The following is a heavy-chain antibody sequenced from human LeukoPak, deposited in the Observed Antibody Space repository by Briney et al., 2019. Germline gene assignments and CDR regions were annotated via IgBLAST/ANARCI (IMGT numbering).Heavy chain of an antibody. Sequence: GGSLRLSCEASGFTFHDSYMTWIRQAPGKGLEWVSFISNSGDSIYYADSVKGRFITSRDNAKSSLYLQMNSLRAEDTALYYCGRGHWGPDYWGQGALVTVSS. CDR1: GFTFHDSY. V-gene: IGHV3-11*04. J-gene: IGHJ4*02. CDR3: GRGHWGPDY. D-gene: IGHD7-27*01. CDR2: ISNSGDSI.